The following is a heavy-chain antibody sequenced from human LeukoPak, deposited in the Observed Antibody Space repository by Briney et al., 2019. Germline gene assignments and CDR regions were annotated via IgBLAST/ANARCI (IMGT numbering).Heavy chain of an antibody. J-gene: IGHJ5*02. Sequence: ASVKVSCKASGYTVSGYYVHWVRQAPGQGLEWMGWINPNTGGTNYAQKFQGRVVMTMDTAISTAYLALTGLTYDDTAIYYCATSFYRQTDAWGQGSLVTVSS. CDR3: ATSFYRQTDA. CDR2: INPNTGGT. V-gene: IGHV1-2*02. CDR1: GYTVSGYY. D-gene: IGHD3-16*02.